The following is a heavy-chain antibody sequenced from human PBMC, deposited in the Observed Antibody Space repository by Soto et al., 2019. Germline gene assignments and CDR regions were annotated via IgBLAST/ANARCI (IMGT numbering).Heavy chain of an antibody. V-gene: IGHV3-23*01. CDR3: AKDSAGYCSGGSCYFGY. CDR1: GFTFSSYA. Sequence: GGSLRLSCAASGFTFSSYAMSWVRQAPGKGLEWVSAISGSGGSTYYADSVKGRFTISRDNSKNTLYLQMNSLRAEDTAVYYCAKDSAGYCSGGSCYFGYWGQGTLVTVSS. CDR2: ISGSGGST. J-gene: IGHJ4*02. D-gene: IGHD2-15*01.